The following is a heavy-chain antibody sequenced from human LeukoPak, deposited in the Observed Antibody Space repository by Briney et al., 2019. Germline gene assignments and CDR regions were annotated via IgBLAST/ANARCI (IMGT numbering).Heavy chain of an antibody. V-gene: IGHV3-15*01. J-gene: IGHJ1*01. CDR2: IKSNPDGGTA. CDR3: STAVNGSYFD. CDR1: GFTFTYAW. D-gene: IGHD1-26*01. Sequence: GGSLRLSCAASGFTFTYAWMTWVRQAPGKGLEGVGRIKSNPDGGTADYAAPVKGRFTISRDDSRNTLYLQMNNLEIDDTAVYLCSTAVNGSYFDWGQGTLVIVSS.